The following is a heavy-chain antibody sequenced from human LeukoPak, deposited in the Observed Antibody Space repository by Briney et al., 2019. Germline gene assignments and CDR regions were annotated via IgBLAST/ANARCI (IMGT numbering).Heavy chain of an antibody. J-gene: IGHJ4*02. CDR2: IYHSGST. Sequence: SETLSLTCTVSGYSISSGYYWGWIRQPPGKGLEWIGSIYHSGSTYYNPSLKSRVTISVDTSRNQFSLKPSSVTAADTAVYYCARVGYSGSYTYYFDYWGQGTLVTVSS. CDR3: ARVGYSGSYTYYFDY. V-gene: IGHV4-38-2*02. CDR1: GYSISSGYY. D-gene: IGHD1-26*01.